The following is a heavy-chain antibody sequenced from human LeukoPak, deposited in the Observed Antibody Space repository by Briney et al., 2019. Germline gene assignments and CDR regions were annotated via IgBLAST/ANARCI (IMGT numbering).Heavy chain of an antibody. J-gene: IGHJ6*03. Sequence: SVKVSCKASGGTFSSYTISWVRQAPGQGLEWMGRIIPILGIANYAQKFQGRVTITADKSTRTAYMELSSLRSEDTAVYYCARQVVPAAMSFSYYYYMDVWGKGTTVTVSS. CDR1: GGTFSSYT. V-gene: IGHV1-69*02. D-gene: IGHD2-2*01. CDR2: IIPILGIA. CDR3: ARQVVPAAMSFSYYYYMDV.